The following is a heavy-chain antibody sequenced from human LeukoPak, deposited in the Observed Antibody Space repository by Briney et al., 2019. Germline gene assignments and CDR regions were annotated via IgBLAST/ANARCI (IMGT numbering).Heavy chain of an antibody. J-gene: IGHJ4*02. CDR2: IYYSGST. CDR3: ARSPLDGYGYGGVFDY. Sequence: PSQTLSLTCTVSGGSISSGDYYWSWIRQPPGKGLEWIGYIYYSGSTYYNPSLKSRVTISVDTSKNQFSLKLSSVTAADTAVYYCARSPLDGYGYGGVFDYWGQGTLVTVSS. V-gene: IGHV4-30-4*01. D-gene: IGHD5-18*01. CDR1: GGSISSGDYY.